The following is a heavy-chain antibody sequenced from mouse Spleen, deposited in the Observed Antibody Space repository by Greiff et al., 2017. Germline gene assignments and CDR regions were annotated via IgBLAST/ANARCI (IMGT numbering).Heavy chain of an antibody. Sequence: EVHLVESGGDLVKPGGSLKLSCAASGFTFSSYGMSWVRQTPDKRLEWVATISSGGSYTYYPDSVKGRFTISRDNAKNTLYLQMSSLKSEDTAMYYCARPPYDYDYAMDYWGQGTSVTVSS. V-gene: IGHV5-6*01. CDR2: ISSGGSYT. D-gene: IGHD2-4*01. J-gene: IGHJ4*01. CDR1: GFTFSSYG. CDR3: ARPPYDYDYAMDY.